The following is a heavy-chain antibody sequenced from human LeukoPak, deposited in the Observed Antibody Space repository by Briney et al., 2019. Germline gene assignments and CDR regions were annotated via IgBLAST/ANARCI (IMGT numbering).Heavy chain of an antibody. CDR2: IYYGGST. CDR3: ARVSVVVAATALDY. CDR1: GGSISSGDYY. D-gene: IGHD2-15*01. V-gene: IGHV4-30-4*01. J-gene: IGHJ4*02. Sequence: SETLSLTCTVSGGSISSGDYYWSWIRQPPGKGLEWIGYIYYGGSTYYNPSLKSRVTISVDTSKNQFSLKLSSVTAADTAVYYCARVSVVVAATALDYWGQGTLVTVSS.